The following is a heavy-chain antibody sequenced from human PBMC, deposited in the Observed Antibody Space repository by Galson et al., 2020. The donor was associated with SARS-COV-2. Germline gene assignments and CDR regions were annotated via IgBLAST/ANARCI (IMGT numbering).Heavy chain of an antibody. CDR2: ISGNSGDT. CDR3: TRDYPSGGGFWGGRRDF. D-gene: IGHD3-3*01. V-gene: IGHV1-18*04. CDR1: GYTFNTYG. Sequence: ASVKVSCKTSGYTFNTYGVTWVRQAPGQGLEWVGWISGNSGDTNYARSLQGRLTLTADTSTSTAYMELRSLRSDDTAMYYCTRDYPSGGGFWGGRRDFWGQGTLVTVSS. J-gene: IGHJ4*02.